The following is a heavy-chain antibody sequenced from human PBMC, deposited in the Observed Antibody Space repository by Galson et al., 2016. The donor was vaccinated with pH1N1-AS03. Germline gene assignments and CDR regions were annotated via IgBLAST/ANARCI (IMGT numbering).Heavy chain of an antibody. V-gene: IGHV3-7*03. D-gene: IGHD2-2*01. CDR3: ARDRTVVAASIIYYYGMDV. J-gene: IGHJ6*02. Sequence: SLRLSCAVSGFTFGSHWMSWVRQAPGKGLEWVANINKDGNEKYYVDSVKGRFAISRDNAKNSLYLQMNSLRAEDTAVYYCARDRTVVAASIIYYYGMDVWGQGTMVTVSS. CDR1: GFTFGSHW. CDR2: INKDGNEK.